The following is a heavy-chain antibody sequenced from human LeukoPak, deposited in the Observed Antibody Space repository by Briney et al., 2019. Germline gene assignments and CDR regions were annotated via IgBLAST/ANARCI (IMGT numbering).Heavy chain of an antibody. V-gene: IGHV3-33*01. CDR2: IWYDGSNK. J-gene: IGHJ4*02. CDR1: GFTFSTYG. D-gene: IGHD3-9*01. Sequence: GRSLRLSCAASGFTFSTYGMRWVRQAPGKGLEWGAVIWYDGSNKYYADSVKGRFTISRDNSKNTLYLQMNSLRAEDTAVYYCARDLARYDILTGYKNWGQGTLVTVSS. CDR3: ARDLARYDILTGYKN.